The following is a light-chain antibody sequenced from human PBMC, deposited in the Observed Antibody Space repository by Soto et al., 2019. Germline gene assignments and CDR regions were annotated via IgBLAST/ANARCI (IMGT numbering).Light chain of an antibody. V-gene: IGLV2-14*01. Sequence: QSALTQPASVSGSPGQSITISCTGTSSDVGGYNYVSWYQQHPGKAPKLISNRPSGVSNRFSGSKSGNTASLTISGLQAEDEADYYCSSYTSSSTLVVFGGGTKLIVL. CDR1: SSDVGGYNY. CDR2: S. J-gene: IGLJ2*01. CDR3: SSYTSSSTLVV.